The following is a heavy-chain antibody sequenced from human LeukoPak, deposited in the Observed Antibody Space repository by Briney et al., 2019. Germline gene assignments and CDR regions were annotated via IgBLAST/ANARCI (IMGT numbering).Heavy chain of an antibody. CDR1: GGSISSSSYY. D-gene: IGHD3-10*01. J-gene: IGHJ5*02. V-gene: IGHV4-39*07. Sequence: TSETLSLTCTVSGGSISSSSYYWGWIRQPPGKGLEWIGSIYYSGSTYYNPSLKSRVTISVDTSKNQFSLKLSSVTATDTAVYYCARKRSTLPNYYGSGSYYGPYNWFDPWGQGTLVTVSS. CDR3: ARKRSTLPNYYGSGSYYGPYNWFDP. CDR2: IYYSGST.